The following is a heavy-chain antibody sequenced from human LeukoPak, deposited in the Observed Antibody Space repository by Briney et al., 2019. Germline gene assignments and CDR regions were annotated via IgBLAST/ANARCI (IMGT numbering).Heavy chain of an antibody. V-gene: IGHV3-30-3*01. D-gene: IGHD3-10*01. CDR2: ISYDGSNK. CDR1: GFTFSSYA. Sequence: GGSLRLSCAASGFTFSSYAMHWVRQAPGKGLEWVAVISYDGSNKYYADSVKGRFTISRDNSKNTLYLQMNSLRAEDTAVYYCARDDGSGSYYAFDIWGQGTMVTVSS. CDR3: ARDDGSGSYYAFDI. J-gene: IGHJ3*02.